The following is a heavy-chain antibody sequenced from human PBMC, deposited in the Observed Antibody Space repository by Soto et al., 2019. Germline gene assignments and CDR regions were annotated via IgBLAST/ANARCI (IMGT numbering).Heavy chain of an antibody. Sequence: SETLSLTCTVSGGSISSYYWSWIRQPPGKGLEWIGYIYYSGSTNYSPSLKSRVTISVVTSKNQFSLKLSSVTAADTAVYYCARVYCSSTSCYDLFDYWGQGTLVTVSS. CDR3: ARVYCSSTSCYDLFDY. D-gene: IGHD2-2*01. CDR2: IYYSGST. CDR1: GGSISSYY. J-gene: IGHJ4*02. V-gene: IGHV4-59*08.